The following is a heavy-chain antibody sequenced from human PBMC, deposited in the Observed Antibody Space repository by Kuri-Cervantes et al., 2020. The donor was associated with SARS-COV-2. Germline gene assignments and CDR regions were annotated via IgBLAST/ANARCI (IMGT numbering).Heavy chain of an antibody. D-gene: IGHD6-19*01. Sequence: ASVKVSCKASGGTFSSYTISWVRQAPGQGLEWMGWINPNSGGTNYAQKFQGRVTMTRDTSISTAYMELSRLRSDDTAVYYCARDWYSSGWTVVDYWGQGTLVTVSS. V-gene: IGHV1-2*02. CDR2: INPNSGGT. CDR1: GGTFSSYT. J-gene: IGHJ4*02. CDR3: ARDWYSSGWTVVDY.